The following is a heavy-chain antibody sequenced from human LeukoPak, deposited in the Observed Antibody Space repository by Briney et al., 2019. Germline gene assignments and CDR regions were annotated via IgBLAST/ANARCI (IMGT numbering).Heavy chain of an antibody. J-gene: IGHJ3*02. V-gene: IGHV3-21*01. CDR3: ARDSPYDSSGYYLPGDAFDI. CDR1: GFTFGNYP. CDR2: ISSSSSYI. D-gene: IGHD3-22*01. Sequence: GGSLRLSCAASGFTFGNYPMSFVRQAPGKGLEWVSSISSSSSYIYYADSVKGRFTISRDNAKNSLYLQMNSLRAEDTAVYYCARDSPYDSSGYYLPGDAFDIWGQGTMVTVSS.